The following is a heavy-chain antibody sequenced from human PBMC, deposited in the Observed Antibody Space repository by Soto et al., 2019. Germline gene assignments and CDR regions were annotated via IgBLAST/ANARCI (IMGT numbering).Heavy chain of an antibody. CDR1: GGSISSGGYY. CDR3: SRGPGTMANIDY. Sequence: QVQLQESGPGLVKPSQTLSLTCTVSGGSISSGGYYWSWIRQHPGKGLEWIGYIYYSGSTYYNPSFTSRVTIAVDTSKNQSSLKLSSVTAAVTAVYSCSRGPGTMANIDYWGQGTLVTVSS. V-gene: IGHV4-31*03. CDR2: IYYSGST. D-gene: IGHD3-10*01. J-gene: IGHJ4*02.